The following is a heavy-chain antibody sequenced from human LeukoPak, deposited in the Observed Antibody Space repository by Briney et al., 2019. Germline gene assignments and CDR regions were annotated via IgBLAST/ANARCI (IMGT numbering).Heavy chain of an antibody. J-gene: IGHJ4*02. CDR3: AREFTSLDY. CDR2: ISYDGSNK. CDR1: GFTFSSYD. D-gene: IGHD2-2*01. Sequence: GRSLRLSCAASGFTFSSYDMHWVRQAPGKGLEWVAVISYDGSNKYYADSVKGRFTISRDNSKNTLYLQMNSLRAEDTAVYYCAREFTSLDYWGQGTLVTVSS. V-gene: IGHV3-30-3*01.